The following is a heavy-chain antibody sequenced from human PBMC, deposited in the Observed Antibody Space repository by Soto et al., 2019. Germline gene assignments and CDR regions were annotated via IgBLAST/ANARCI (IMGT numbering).Heavy chain of an antibody. CDR2: ISYDGSNK. CDR3: AKDPGGIAVAGTHYYYGMDV. D-gene: IGHD6-19*01. CDR1: GFTFSSYG. Sequence: QVQLVESGGGVVQPGRSLRLSCAASGFTFSSYGMHWVRQAPGKGLEWVAVISYDGSNKYYADSVKGRFTISRDNSKNTLYLQMNSLRAEDTAVYYCAKDPGGIAVAGTHYYYGMDVWGQGTTVTVSS. J-gene: IGHJ6*02. V-gene: IGHV3-30*18.